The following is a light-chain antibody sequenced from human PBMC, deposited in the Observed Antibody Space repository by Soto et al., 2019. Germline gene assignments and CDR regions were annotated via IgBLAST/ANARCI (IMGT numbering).Light chain of an antibody. CDR2: SNN. CDR1: SSNIGSNT. V-gene: IGLV1-44*01. CDR3: AAWDDSLNVV. Sequence: QSVLTQPPSASGTPGQRVTNSCSRSSSNIGSNTVNWYQQLPGTAPKLLIYSNNQRPSGVPDRFSGSKSGTSASLAISGLQSEDEADYYCAAWDDSLNVVFGGGTKVTVL. J-gene: IGLJ2*01.